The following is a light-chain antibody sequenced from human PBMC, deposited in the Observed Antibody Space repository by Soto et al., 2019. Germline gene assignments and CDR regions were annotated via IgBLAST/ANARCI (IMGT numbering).Light chain of an antibody. CDR2: ANS. V-gene: IGLV1-40*01. CDR1: SSNIGANYD. J-gene: IGLJ1*01. Sequence: QSVLTQPPSVSGAPGRRVTISCTGSSSNIGANYDVHWYQQRPGTAPKLLIFANSNRPSGVPDRFSGSKSGTSASLVITGLQAEDEGDYYCQSYDSTLSARYVFGTGTKVTVL. CDR3: QSYDSTLSARYV.